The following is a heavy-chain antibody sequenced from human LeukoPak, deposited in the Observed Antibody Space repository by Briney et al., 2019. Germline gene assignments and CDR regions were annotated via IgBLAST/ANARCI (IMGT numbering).Heavy chain of an antibody. Sequence: PGRSLRLSCAASGFTFDDYAMHWVRQAPGKGLEWVSGISWNSGRIGYADSVKGRFTISRDNAKNSLYLQMNSLRAEDTALYYCAKDGKAGYYDFWSGYSDWYYGMDVWGQGTTVTVSS. J-gene: IGHJ6*02. D-gene: IGHD3-3*01. CDR3: AKDGKAGYYDFWSGYSDWYYGMDV. CDR1: GFTFDDYA. V-gene: IGHV3-9*01. CDR2: ISWNSGRI.